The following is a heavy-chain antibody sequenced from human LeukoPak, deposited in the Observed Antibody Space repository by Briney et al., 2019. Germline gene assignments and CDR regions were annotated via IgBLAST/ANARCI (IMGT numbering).Heavy chain of an antibody. CDR1: GFIFSDHW. CDR3: VRERNNSWSGHHSIFDS. Sequence: PGGSLRLSCAASGFIFSDHWMHWVRQAPGKGLVWLSRINNDGSSTIYADSVKGRFTFSRDNAENTLFLEMSSLRVEDTAVYYCVRERNNSWSGHHSIFDSWGQGTLVTVSS. V-gene: IGHV3-74*01. D-gene: IGHD3-3*01. CDR2: INNDGSST. J-gene: IGHJ4*02.